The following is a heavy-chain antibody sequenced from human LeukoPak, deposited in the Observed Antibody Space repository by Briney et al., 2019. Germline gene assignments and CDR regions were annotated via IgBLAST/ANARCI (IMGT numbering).Heavy chain of an antibody. CDR1: GGSISSYY. V-gene: IGHV4-59*08. D-gene: IGHD4-17*01. CDR3: ARIKATVTSFKFDY. CDR2: IYYSGST. J-gene: IGHJ4*02. Sequence: PSETLSLTCTVSGGSISSYYWSWIRQPPGKGLEWIGYIYYSGSTNYNPSLKSRVTISVDTSKNQFSLKLSSVTAADTAVYYCARIKATVTSFKFDYWGQGTLVTVSS.